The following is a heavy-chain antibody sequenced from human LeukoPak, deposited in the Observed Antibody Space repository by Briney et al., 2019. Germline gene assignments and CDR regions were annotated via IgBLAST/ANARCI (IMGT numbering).Heavy chain of an antibody. Sequence: ASVKVSCKASGDTFTGYYMHWLRQAPGQGLEWMGWINPNSGGTNYAQKFQGRVTMTRDTSISTAYMELSRLRSDDTAVYYCARDYDFWSGYYVSSYNWFDPWGQGTLVTVSS. CDR3: ARDYDFWSGYYVSSYNWFDP. J-gene: IGHJ5*02. CDR1: GDTFTGYY. CDR2: INPNSGGT. V-gene: IGHV1-2*02. D-gene: IGHD3-3*01.